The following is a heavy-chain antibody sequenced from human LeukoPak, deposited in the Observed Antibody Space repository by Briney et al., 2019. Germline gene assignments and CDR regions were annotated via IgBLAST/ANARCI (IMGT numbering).Heavy chain of an antibody. CDR2: IYYSGST. V-gene: IGHV4-39*01. CDR3: ARHRVQVQDDYSNYESNPGSFDP. Sequence: SETLSLTCTVSGGSISSSSYYWGWIRQPPGKGLEWIGSIYYSGSTYYNPSLKSRVTISVDTSKNQFSLKLSSVTAADTAVYYCARHRVQVQDDYSNYESNPGSFDPWGQGTLVTVSS. CDR1: GGSISSSSYY. J-gene: IGHJ5*02. D-gene: IGHD4-11*01.